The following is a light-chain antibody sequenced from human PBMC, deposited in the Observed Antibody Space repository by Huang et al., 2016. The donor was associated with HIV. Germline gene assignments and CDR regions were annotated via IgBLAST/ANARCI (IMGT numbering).Light chain of an antibody. J-gene: IGKJ4*01. V-gene: IGKV1-33*01. CDR1: QDISNY. CDR3: QQYDNLPPLT. CDR2: TAS. Sequence: DIQMTQSPSSLSASIGDRVTITCQASQDISNYLNWYQQKPGKAPKLLIYTASNLETGVPSRFNGSGSGTDFTFTINSLQPEDVATYYCQQYDNLPPLTFGGGTKVEIK.